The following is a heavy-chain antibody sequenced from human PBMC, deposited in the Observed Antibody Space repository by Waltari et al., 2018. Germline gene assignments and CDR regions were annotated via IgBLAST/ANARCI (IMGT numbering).Heavy chain of an antibody. CDR1: GGTFSSYA. V-gene: IGHV1-69*10. Sequence: QVQLVQCGTEVKKPGSSVKVSCKASGGTFSSYAISWVRQAPGQGLEWMGGIIPILNIANYAQEFQGRVTITADKSTSTAYMELSSLRSEDTAVYYCARDFRYSSSLDYWGQGTLVTVSS. CDR2: IIPILNIA. CDR3: ARDFRYSSSLDY. J-gene: IGHJ4*02. D-gene: IGHD6-6*01.